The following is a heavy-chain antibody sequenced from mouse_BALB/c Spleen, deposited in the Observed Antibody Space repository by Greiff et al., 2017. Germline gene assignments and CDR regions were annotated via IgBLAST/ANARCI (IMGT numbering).Heavy chain of an antibody. CDR3: AREGAYYGNYGAMDY. D-gene: IGHD2-10*01. J-gene: IGHJ4*01. V-gene: IGHV1-80*01. CDR2: IYPGDGDT. CDR1: GYAFSSYW. Sequence: QVQLQQSGAELVRPGSSVKISCKASGYAFSSYWMNWVKQRPGQGLEWIGQIYPGDGDTNYNGKFKGKATLTADKSSSTAYMRLSSLTSEDSAVYFCAREGAYYGNYGAMDYWGQGTSVTVSS.